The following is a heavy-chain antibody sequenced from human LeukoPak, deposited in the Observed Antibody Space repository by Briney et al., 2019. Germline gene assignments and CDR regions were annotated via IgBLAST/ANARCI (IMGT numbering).Heavy chain of an antibody. Sequence: GGFLRLSCAASGFTFSSYAMSWVRQAPGKGLEWVSAISGSGGSTYYADSVKGRFTISRDNSKNTLYLQMNSLRAEDTAVYYCAKDLSYGGIYFDYWGQGTLVTVSS. V-gene: IGHV3-23*01. D-gene: IGHD4-23*01. CDR3: AKDLSYGGIYFDY. CDR1: GFTFSSYA. CDR2: ISGSGGST. J-gene: IGHJ4*02.